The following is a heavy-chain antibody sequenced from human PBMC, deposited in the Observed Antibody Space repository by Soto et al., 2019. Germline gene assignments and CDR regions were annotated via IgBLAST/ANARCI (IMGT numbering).Heavy chain of an antibody. CDR3: ARGARGYSYGPPYYFDY. Sequence: QVQLVQSGAEVKKPGSSVKVSCKASGGTFSSYAISWVRQAPGQGLEWMGGIIPIFGTANYAQKFQGRVTITADESTSTAYMELSSLRSEDTAVYYWARGARGYSYGPPYYFDYWGQGTLVTVSS. V-gene: IGHV1-69*12. D-gene: IGHD5-18*01. CDR1: GGTFSSYA. CDR2: IIPIFGTA. J-gene: IGHJ4*02.